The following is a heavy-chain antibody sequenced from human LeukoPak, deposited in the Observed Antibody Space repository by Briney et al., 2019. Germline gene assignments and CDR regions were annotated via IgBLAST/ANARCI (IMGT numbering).Heavy chain of an antibody. Sequence: PSETLSLTCAVYGGSFSGYYWSWIRQPPGKGLEWIWSIYYSGSTYYNPSLKSRVTISVDTSKNQFSLKLSSVTAADTAVYYCARLNSNYDYYYGMDVWGQGTTVTVSS. D-gene: IGHD4-11*01. J-gene: IGHJ6*02. CDR3: ARLNSNYDYYYGMDV. CDR2: IYYSGST. CDR1: GGSFSGYY. V-gene: IGHV4-34*01.